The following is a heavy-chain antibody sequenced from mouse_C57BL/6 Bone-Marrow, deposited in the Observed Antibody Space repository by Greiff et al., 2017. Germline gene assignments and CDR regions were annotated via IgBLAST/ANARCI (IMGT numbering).Heavy chain of an antibody. CDR3: AIDSSGFPGFAY. CDR2: IYPGSGST. D-gene: IGHD3-2*02. Sequence: QVQLQQPGAELVKPGASVKMSCKASGYTFTSYWITWVKQRPGQGLEWIGDIYPGSGSTNYNEQFKSKATLTVDTSSSTAYMQLSSLTSEDSAVYYCAIDSSGFPGFAYWGQGTLVTVSA. J-gene: IGHJ3*01. V-gene: IGHV1-55*01. CDR1: GYTFTSYW.